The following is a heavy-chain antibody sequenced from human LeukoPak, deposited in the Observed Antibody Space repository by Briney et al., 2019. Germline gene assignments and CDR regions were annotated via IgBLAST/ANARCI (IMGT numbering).Heavy chain of an antibody. D-gene: IGHD3-9*01. CDR3: ARDRAGYGDY. CDR1: GFTFSNYW. J-gene: IGHJ4*02. CDR2: INSDGSRI. V-gene: IGHV3-74*01. Sequence: GGSLRFSCAVSGFTFSNYWMHWVRQAPGKGLVWVSRINSDGSRISYADSVKGRFTISRDNAKNTLYLQMNSLRADDTAVYYCARDRAGYGDYWGQGTLVTVSS.